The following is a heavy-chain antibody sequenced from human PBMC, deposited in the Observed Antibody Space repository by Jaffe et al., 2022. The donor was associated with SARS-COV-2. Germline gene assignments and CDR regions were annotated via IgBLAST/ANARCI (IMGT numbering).Heavy chain of an antibody. CDR2: IYTSGST. V-gene: IGHV4-61*02. J-gene: IGHJ1*01. D-gene: IGHD2-21*02. CDR1: GGSISSGSYY. Sequence: QVQLQESGPGLVKPSQTLSLTCTVSGGSISSGSYYWSWIRQPAGKGLEWIGRIYTSGSTNYNPSLKSRVTISVDTSKNQFSLKLSSVTAADTAVYYCASSRYMAYCGGDCYSGHFQHWGQGTLVTVSS. CDR3: ASSRYMAYCGGDCYSGHFQH.